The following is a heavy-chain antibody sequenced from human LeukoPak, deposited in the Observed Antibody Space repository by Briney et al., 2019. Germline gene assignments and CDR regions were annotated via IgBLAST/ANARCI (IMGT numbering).Heavy chain of an antibody. CDR1: GGSISSYY. J-gene: IGHJ6*03. V-gene: IGHV4-4*07. CDR3: ARDLKATYYDFWSGSYMDV. CDR2: MYASGST. Sequence: NPSETLSLSCTVSGGSISSYYWSWIRQPAGKGLEWIGRMYASGSTNYNPSLKSRVTILVDTSKNQFSLKLSSVTAADTAVYYCARDLKATYYDFWSGSYMDVWGKGTTVTVSS. D-gene: IGHD3-3*01.